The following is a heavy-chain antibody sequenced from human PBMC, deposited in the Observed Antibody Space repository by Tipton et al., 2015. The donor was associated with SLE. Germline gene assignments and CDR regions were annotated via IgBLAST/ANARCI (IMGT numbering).Heavy chain of an antibody. V-gene: IGHV5-51*01. CDR1: GYSFTSYW. J-gene: IGHJ5*02. CDR3: ARSFVDTAMNGPNWFDP. Sequence: QLVQSGAEVKKPGESLKISCKGSGYSFTSYWIGWVRQMPGKGLEWMGIIYPGDSHTRYSPSFQGQVTISADKSISTAYLQWSSLKASDTAMYYCARSFVDTAMNGPNWFDPWGQGTLVTVSS. D-gene: IGHD5-18*01. CDR2: IYPGDSHT.